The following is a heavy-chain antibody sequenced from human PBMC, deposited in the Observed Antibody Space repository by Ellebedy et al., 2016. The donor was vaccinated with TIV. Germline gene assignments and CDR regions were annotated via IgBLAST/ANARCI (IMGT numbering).Heavy chain of an antibody. J-gene: IGHJ4*01. V-gene: IGHV3-66*01. CDR1: GFSVSIHY. CDR2: IYSSGGT. CDR3: VRETSGLSGYGDFDY. Sequence: GESLKISCAASGFSVSIHYMTWVRQAPGKGLEWVSTIYSSGGTSHADAVKGRFTISRDNGKNTIFVQMNSLRVEDTAVYYCVRETSGLSGYGDFDYWGHGVQVTVSS. D-gene: IGHD3-22*01.